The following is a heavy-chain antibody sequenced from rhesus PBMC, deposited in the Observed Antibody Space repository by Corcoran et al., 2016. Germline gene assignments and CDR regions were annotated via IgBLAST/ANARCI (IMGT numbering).Heavy chain of an antibody. CDR1: VFSLITCGMG. Sequence: QVTLKESGPALVKPTQTLTLTCTFSVFSLITCGMGVGGLRQPPRNALEWLALVYWDVDQYYSTSLKSRLTISKDTSKNQVVLTMTNMDPVDTATYYCAHSYWSDYYDGGYFEFWGQGALVTVSS. V-gene: IGHV2-174*01. J-gene: IGHJ1*01. CDR2: VYWDVDQ. CDR3: AHSYWSDYYDGGYFEF. D-gene: IGHD3-22*01.